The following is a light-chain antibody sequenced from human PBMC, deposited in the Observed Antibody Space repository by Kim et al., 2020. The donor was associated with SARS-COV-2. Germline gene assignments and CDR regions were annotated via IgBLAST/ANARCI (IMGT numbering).Light chain of an antibody. CDR1: SSDIGPSNL. Sequence: GQSVTISCTGTSSDIGPSNLVSWYQQHPGKSPRLILYEVTKRPSGVPDRFSGSKSGNTASLTVSGLQIEDEADYYCTSISRDHYVFGTGTKVTVL. J-gene: IGLJ1*01. CDR3: TSISRDHYV. CDR2: EVT. V-gene: IGLV2-8*01.